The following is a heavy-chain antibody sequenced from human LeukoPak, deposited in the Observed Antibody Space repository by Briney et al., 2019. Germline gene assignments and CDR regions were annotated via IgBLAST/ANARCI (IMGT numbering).Heavy chain of an antibody. CDR3: AKSQYYGSSAPGF. Sequence: GSLRLSCAASGFTVSSNYMSWVRQAPGKGLEWVAFIRSDGSNKYYADSVKGRFTISRDISKNTLFLQMNSLRADDTAVYYCAKSQYYGSSAPGFWGQGTLVTVSS. V-gene: IGHV3-30*02. CDR2: IRSDGSNK. CDR1: GFTVSSNY. D-gene: IGHD3-16*01. J-gene: IGHJ4*02.